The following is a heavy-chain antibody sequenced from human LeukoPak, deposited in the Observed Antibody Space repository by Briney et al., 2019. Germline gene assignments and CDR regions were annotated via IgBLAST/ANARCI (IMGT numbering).Heavy chain of an antibody. CDR3: VRTEVSSGSEDY. V-gene: IGHV4-4*07. Sequence: SETLSLTCTVSGGSISSYYWSWIRQPAGKGLEWIGRIYTSGSTNYNPSLKSRVTMSVDTSKNQFSLKLSSVTAADTAVYYCVRTEVSSGSEDYWGQGTLVTVSS. CDR2: IYTSGST. CDR1: GGSISSYY. J-gene: IGHJ4*02. D-gene: IGHD6-19*01.